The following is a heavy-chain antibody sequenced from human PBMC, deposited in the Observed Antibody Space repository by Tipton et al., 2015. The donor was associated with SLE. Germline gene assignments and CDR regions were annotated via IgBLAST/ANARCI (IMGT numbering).Heavy chain of an antibody. V-gene: IGHV4-39*07. CDR1: GDSISSTNSY. Sequence: LRLSCTVSGDSISSTNSYWAWIRQPPGKGLEWVGSVYYSGSTYYNPSLTSRVTTSVDTSKSQFSLKLNSVTAADTATYFCARDRVRGVIHYWGQGTLVTVSS. J-gene: IGHJ4*02. D-gene: IGHD3-10*01. CDR2: VYYSGST. CDR3: ARDRVRGVIHY.